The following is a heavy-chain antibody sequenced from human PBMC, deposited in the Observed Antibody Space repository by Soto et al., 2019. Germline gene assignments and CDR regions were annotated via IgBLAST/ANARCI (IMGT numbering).Heavy chain of an antibody. Sequence: SATLSLTCTVSGGSISPYYWTWVRQPPGKGLEWIGYIYYGGTTSYNPSLMSRVTISLETSKSQISLRLSSVTAADTAIYYCATVGAHYQSLDPWGPGTLLTLSS. CDR2: IYYGGTT. V-gene: IGHV4-59*08. CDR3: ATVGAHYQSLDP. D-gene: IGHD1-26*01. J-gene: IGHJ5*02. CDR1: GGSISPYY.